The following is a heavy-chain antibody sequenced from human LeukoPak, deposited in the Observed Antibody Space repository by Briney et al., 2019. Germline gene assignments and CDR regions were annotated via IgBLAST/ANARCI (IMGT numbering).Heavy chain of an antibody. CDR1: GFTFSSYD. V-gene: IGHV3-48*03. CDR2: ISSSGSTI. D-gene: IGHD2-2*01. J-gene: IGHJ6*02. CDR3: ASMIGYCSSASCDATERRYYYGMDV. Sequence: PGGSLRLSCAASGFTFSSYDMNWVRQAPGKGLEWVSSISSSGSTIYYADSVKGRFTISRDNAKNSLYLQMNSLRAEDTAVYYCASMIGYCSSASCDATERRYYYGMDVWGQGTTVTVSS.